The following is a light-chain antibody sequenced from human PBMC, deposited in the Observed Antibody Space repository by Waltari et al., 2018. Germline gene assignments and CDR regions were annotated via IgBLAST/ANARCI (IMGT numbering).Light chain of an antibody. J-gene: IGKJ2*01. V-gene: IGKV3-20*01. CDR3: QQYGHSPPYT. CDR2: DAS. CDR1: QRISTTY. Sequence: EIVLTQSPGTLSLSPGESATLSCRASQRISTTYLAWYQQKPGHTPRLLIYDASSRATGIPDRFRGSGSGTDFTLTVGRVEPEDFAVYYCQQYGHSPPYTFGQGTKLEIK.